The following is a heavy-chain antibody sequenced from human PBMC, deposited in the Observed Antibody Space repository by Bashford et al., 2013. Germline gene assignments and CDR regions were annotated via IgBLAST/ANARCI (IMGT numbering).Heavy chain of an antibody. Sequence: SETLSLTCTVSNSSFRGYYWSWIRQSAGKGLEWIGRYYASGNINYNPSLKSRVSMSVDMSKNQFSLKLSSVTAXDTAVYYCARSSHYFEWSLCLSWGQGNPGHRLL. J-gene: IGHJ4*02. CDR2: YYASGNI. D-gene: IGHD3-9*01. V-gene: IGHV4-4*07. CDR1: NSSFRGYY. CDR3: ARSSHYFEWSLCLS.